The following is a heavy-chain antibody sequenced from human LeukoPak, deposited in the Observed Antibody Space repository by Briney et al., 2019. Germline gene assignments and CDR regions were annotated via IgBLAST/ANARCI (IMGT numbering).Heavy chain of an antibody. J-gene: IGHJ3*02. D-gene: IGHD3-10*01. Sequence: SETLSLTCTVSGGSISSYYWSWIRQPAGKGLEWIGRIYTSGSTNYNPSLKSRVTISVDTSKNQFSLKLSSVTAADTAVYYCARVAWFGELDAFDIWGQGTMVTVSS. CDR3: ARVAWFGELDAFDI. CDR2: IYTSGST. V-gene: IGHV4-4*07. CDR1: GGSISSYY.